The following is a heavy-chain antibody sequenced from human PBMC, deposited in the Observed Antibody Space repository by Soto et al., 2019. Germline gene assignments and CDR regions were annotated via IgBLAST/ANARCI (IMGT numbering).Heavy chain of an antibody. V-gene: IGHV5-51*01. CDR1: GYKFTTYW. CDR3: VATYGDYLAY. CDR2: IYPDDSDS. J-gene: IGHJ4*02. Sequence: PGESLKISCKGSGYKFTTYWIGWVRQMPGKGLEWMAIIYPDDSDSRYSPSFQGQVTISADKSISTAYLQWSSLKASDTAIYYCVATYGDYLAYWGQGTLVTVSS. D-gene: IGHD4-17*01.